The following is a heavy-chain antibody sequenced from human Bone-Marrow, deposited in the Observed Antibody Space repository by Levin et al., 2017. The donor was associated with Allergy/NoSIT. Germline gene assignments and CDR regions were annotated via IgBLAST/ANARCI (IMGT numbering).Heavy chain of an antibody. V-gene: IGHV3-30*18. D-gene: IGHD2-15*01. Sequence: GGSLRLSCAASGFTFSSYGMHWVRQAPGKGLEWVAVISYDGSNKYYADSVKGRFTISRDNSKNTLYLQMNSLRAEDTAVYYCAKGGLGVVAAPFGYWGQGTLVTVSS. CDR2: ISYDGSNK. J-gene: IGHJ4*02. CDR1: GFTFSSYG. CDR3: AKGGLGVVAAPFGY.